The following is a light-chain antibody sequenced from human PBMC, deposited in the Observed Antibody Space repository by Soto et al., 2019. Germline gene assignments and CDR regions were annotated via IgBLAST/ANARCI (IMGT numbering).Light chain of an antibody. CDR3: ATWDASLSLLYV. Sequence: QSVLTQPPSASGTPGQRATISCSGSSSNIGGNTVNWYQQLPGTAPRLLIYNDRQRPSGVPDRFSASKSGTSASLAISGLQSEDEGDYYCATWDASLSLLYVFGTGTKVTV. J-gene: IGLJ1*01. CDR1: SSNIGGNT. CDR2: NDR. V-gene: IGLV1-44*01.